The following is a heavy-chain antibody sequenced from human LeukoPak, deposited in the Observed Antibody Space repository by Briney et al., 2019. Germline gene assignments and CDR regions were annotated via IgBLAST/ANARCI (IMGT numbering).Heavy chain of an antibody. Sequence: ASVKVSCKASGGTFSSYAISWVRQAPGQGLEWMGGIIPIFGTANYAQKFQGRVTITTDESTSTAYMELSSLRSEDTAVYCCAREASGSTQVGFDYWGQGTLVTVSS. D-gene: IGHD1-26*01. J-gene: IGHJ4*02. CDR2: IIPIFGTA. CDR1: GGTFSSYA. CDR3: AREASGSTQVGFDY. V-gene: IGHV1-69*05.